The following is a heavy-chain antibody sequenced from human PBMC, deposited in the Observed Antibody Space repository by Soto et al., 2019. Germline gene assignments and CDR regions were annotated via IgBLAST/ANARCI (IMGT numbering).Heavy chain of an antibody. CDR2: IYYSGST. CDR1: GGSISSSSYY. CDR3: ARHGPPKRRFDY. J-gene: IGHJ4*02. Sequence: SETLSLTCTVSGGSISSSSYYWGWIRQPPGKGLEWIGSIYYSGSTYYNPSLKSRVTISVDTSKNQFSLKLSSVTAADTAVYYCARHGPPKRRFDYWGQGTLVTVSS. V-gene: IGHV4-39*01.